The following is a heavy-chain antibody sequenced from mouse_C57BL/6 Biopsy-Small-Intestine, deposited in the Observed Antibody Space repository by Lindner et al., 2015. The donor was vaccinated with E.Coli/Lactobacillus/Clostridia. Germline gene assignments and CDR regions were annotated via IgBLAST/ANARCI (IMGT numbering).Heavy chain of an antibody. D-gene: IGHD2-4*01. CDR1: GYTFADYE. Sequence: VQLQESGAELVRPGASVTLSCKASGYTFADYEIHWVKQTPVHGLEWIGAIDPETGGTAYNQKFKGKAILTADKSSSTDYMELRSLTSEDSAIYYCARYYDYDWFAYWGQGTLVTVS. J-gene: IGHJ3*01. V-gene: IGHV1-15*01. CDR3: ARYYDYDWFAY. CDR2: IDPETGGT.